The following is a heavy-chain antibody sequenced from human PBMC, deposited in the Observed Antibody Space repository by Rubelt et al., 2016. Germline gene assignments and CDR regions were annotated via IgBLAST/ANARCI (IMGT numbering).Heavy chain of an antibody. CDR3: AREPAGGNSFDY. Sequence: VQLVESGGGLVQPAGSLRLSCAASGFTVSSNYMNWVRPAPGKGLEWVAVISYDGINKYYADSVKGRFTISRDNSKNTLYLQMNSRRAEDTAVYYCAREPAGGNSFDYWGQGTLVTVSS. CDR2: ISYDGINK. CDR1: GFTVSSNY. J-gene: IGHJ4*02. V-gene: IGHV3-30*01. D-gene: IGHD4-23*01.